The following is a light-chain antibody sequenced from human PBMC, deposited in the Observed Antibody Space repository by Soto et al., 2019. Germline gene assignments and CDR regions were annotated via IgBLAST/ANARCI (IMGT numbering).Light chain of an antibody. CDR2: DAS. Sequence: EIVLTQSPATLAVSPGERATLSCRASQSVSSYLAWYQQKPGQAPRLPIYDASNRATGIPARFSGSGSGTDFTLTISSLEPEDFAVYYCQQRSNWPLCTFGQGTKVDIK. V-gene: IGKV3-11*01. CDR3: QQRSNWPLCT. CDR1: QSVSSY. J-gene: IGKJ1*01.